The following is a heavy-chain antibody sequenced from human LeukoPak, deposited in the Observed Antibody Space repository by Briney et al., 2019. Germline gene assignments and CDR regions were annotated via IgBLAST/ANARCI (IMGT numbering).Heavy chain of an antibody. Sequence: GGSLRLSCAASGFTFSSYAMHWVRQAPGKGLGWVAVISYDGSNKYYADSVKGRFSISRDNSKTTLYLQMNSLRAEDTAVYYCARDLQDIVVVPAAPYYYYGMDVWGQGTTVTVSS. D-gene: IGHD2-2*01. CDR1: GFTFSSYA. J-gene: IGHJ6*02. CDR2: ISYDGSNK. CDR3: ARDLQDIVVVPAAPYYYYGMDV. V-gene: IGHV3-30-3*01.